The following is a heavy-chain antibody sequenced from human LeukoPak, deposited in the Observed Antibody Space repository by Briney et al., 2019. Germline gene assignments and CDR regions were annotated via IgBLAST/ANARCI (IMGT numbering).Heavy chain of an antibody. J-gene: IGHJ4*02. D-gene: IGHD6-19*01. CDR2: INPSRGNT. CDR1: QYTFTNYY. Sequence: ASVKVSCKACQYTFTNYYIHWVRQAPGQGLEWMGIINPSRGNTAYAQMFQGRLTMPRDTSTSTVYMELSSLRSEDTAVYYCARTPLAGTGYFDYWGQGTLVTVSS. CDR3: ARTPLAGTGYFDY. V-gene: IGHV1-46*01.